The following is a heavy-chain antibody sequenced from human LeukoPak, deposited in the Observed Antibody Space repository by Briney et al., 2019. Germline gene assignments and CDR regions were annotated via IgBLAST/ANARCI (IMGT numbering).Heavy chain of an antibody. Sequence: SETLSLTCTVSGGSISSSSYYWGWIRQPPGKGLEWIGSIYYSGSTYYNPSLKSRVTISVDTSKNQFSLKLSSVTAADTAVYYCAIFPPPRIRKVYWGQGTLVTVSS. CDR2: IYYSGST. CDR1: GGSISSSSYY. D-gene: IGHD2-15*01. CDR3: AIFPPPRIRKVY. J-gene: IGHJ4*02. V-gene: IGHV4-39*01.